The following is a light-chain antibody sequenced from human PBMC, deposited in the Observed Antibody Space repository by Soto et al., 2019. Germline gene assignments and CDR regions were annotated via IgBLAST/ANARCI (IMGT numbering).Light chain of an antibody. V-gene: IGKV3-11*01. J-gene: IGKJ2*01. CDR1: QSVSKY. CDR3: RQRNRWLRT. CDR2: EAS. Sequence: EIVLTQSPATLSLSPGERATLSCRASQSVSKYLAWYQQKPGQAPRLLMYEASKRATGIPARFSGSGSGTDFTLTISSLEPEDFAVYYWRQRNRWLRTFGQGTKLEIK.